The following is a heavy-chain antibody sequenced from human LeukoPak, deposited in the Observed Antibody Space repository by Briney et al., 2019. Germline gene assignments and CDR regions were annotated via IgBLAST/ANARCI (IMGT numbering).Heavy chain of an antibody. J-gene: IGHJ3*02. CDR1: GGSISSGGYY. Sequence: SETLSLTCTVSGGSISSGGYYWSWIRQPPGKGLEWIGYIYHSGSTYYNPSLKSRATISVDRSKNQFSLKLSSVTAADTAVYYCARDGYYYDSYGAFDIWGQGTMVTVSS. D-gene: IGHD3-22*01. CDR2: IYHSGST. CDR3: ARDGYYYDSYGAFDI. V-gene: IGHV4-30-2*01.